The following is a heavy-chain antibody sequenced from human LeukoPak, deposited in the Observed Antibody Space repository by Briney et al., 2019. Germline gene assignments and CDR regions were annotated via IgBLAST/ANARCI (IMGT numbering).Heavy chain of an antibody. J-gene: IGHJ4*02. V-gene: IGHV1-69*01. CDR1: GGTFSDYV. D-gene: IGHD3-9*01. CDR2: ISPLLGAS. CDR3: ATYDVLTGFEY. Sequence: SVKVSCKTSGGTFSDYVISWVRQAPGQGLNWMGGISPLLGASKHTQNFHDRVTITADESTTTAYMELSDLRSADTAVYYCATYDVLTGFEYWGQGTLVTVSS.